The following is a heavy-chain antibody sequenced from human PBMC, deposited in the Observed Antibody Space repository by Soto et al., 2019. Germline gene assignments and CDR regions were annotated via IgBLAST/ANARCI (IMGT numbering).Heavy chain of an antibody. V-gene: IGHV1-2*04. Sequence: ASVKVSCKASGYTFTGYYMHWVRQAPGQGLEWMGWINPNSGGTNYAQKFQGWVTMTRDTSISTAYMELSRLRSDDTAVYYCARAAVVRGSGSYYYYYYMDVWGKGTTVTVSS. CDR2: INPNSGGT. CDR3: ARAAVVRGSGSYYYYYYMDV. D-gene: IGHD3-10*01. J-gene: IGHJ6*03. CDR1: GYTFTGYY.